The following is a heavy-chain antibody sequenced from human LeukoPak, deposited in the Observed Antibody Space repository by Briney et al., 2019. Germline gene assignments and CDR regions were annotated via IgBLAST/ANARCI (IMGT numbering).Heavy chain of an antibody. V-gene: IGHV3-21*01. CDR2: ISSSSSYI. CDR3: ARGATMVRGVIKAFDI. J-gene: IGHJ3*02. CDR1: GFTFSSYS. D-gene: IGHD3-10*01. Sequence: GGPLRLSCAASGFTFSSYSMNWVRQAPGKGLEWVSSISSSSSYIYYADSVKGRFTISRDNAKNSLYLQMNSLRAEDTAVYYCARGATMVRGVIKAFDIWGQGTMVTVS.